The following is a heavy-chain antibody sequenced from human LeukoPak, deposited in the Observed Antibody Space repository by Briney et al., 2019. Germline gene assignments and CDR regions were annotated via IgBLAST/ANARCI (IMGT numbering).Heavy chain of an antibody. Sequence: ASVKVSGKASGYTFTSYGISWVRQAPGQGLEWMGWISAYNGNTNYAQKLQGRVTMTTDTSTSTAYMELRSLRSDDTAVYYCARDLVYYDSSGEWGQGTLVTVSS. CDR3: ARDLVYYDSSGE. D-gene: IGHD3-22*01. CDR1: GYTFTSYG. J-gene: IGHJ4*02. V-gene: IGHV1-18*01. CDR2: ISAYNGNT.